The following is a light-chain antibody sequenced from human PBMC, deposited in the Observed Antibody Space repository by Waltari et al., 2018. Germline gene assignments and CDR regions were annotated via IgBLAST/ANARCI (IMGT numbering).Light chain of an antibody. CDR1: SSDVGGYNY. CDR3: SSYTSSSTLVV. J-gene: IGLJ2*01. Sequence: QSALTQPASVSGSPGQSITISCTGTSSDVGGYNYVSWYQQHPGKATKPMIYDVSNRPSGVSNRCSGSKPGNTASLTISGLQADDEADYYCSSYTSSSTLVVFGGGTKLTVL. V-gene: IGLV2-14*03. CDR2: DVS.